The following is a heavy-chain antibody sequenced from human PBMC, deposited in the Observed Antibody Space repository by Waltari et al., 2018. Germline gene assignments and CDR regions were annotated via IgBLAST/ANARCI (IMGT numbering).Heavy chain of an antibody. D-gene: IGHD6-13*01. V-gene: IGHV4-59*08. CDR1: GGSISSYY. CDR3: ARRAAIAATGPTYYMDV. J-gene: IGHJ6*03. CDR2: IYYSGST. Sequence: QVQLQESGPGLVKPSETLSLTCTVSGGSISSYYWSWIRQPPGKGLEWIGYIYYSGSTNYNPPLKSRVTISVDTSKNQFSLKLSSVTAADTAVYYCARRAAIAATGPTYYMDVWGKGTTVTVSS.